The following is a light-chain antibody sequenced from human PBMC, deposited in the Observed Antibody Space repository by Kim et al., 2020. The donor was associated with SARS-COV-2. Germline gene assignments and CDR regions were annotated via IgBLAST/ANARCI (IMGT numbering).Light chain of an antibody. V-gene: IGLV1-47*01. CDR2: GND. CDR3: AAWDDSLNVV. J-gene: IGLJ2*01. CDR1: RSNIGSNS. Sequence: QPVLTQPPSASGTPGQRVTISCSGSRSNIGSNSVFWYQQLPGTAPKLLIYGNDQRPSGVPDRFSGSKSGTSASLAISGLRSEDEADYYCAAWDDSLNVVFGGGTKLTVL.